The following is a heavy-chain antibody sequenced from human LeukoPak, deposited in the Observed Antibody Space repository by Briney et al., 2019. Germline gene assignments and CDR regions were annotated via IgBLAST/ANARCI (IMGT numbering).Heavy chain of an antibody. V-gene: IGHV1-2*02. Sequence: ASVKVSCKASGYTFTAYYMHWGRQAPGQGLEWMGWINPNSGVTNYAQKFQGRVTMTRDTSTSTAYMELGRVTYDDTAVYYCVRDRGDRRDYWGQGTLVTVSS. J-gene: IGHJ4*02. CDR2: INPNSGVT. D-gene: IGHD4-17*01. CDR3: VRDRGDRRDY. CDR1: GYTFTAYY.